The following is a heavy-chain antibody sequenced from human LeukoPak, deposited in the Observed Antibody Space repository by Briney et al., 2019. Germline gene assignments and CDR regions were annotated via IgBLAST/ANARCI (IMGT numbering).Heavy chain of an antibody. CDR2: ISSSSSYI. Sequence: GGSLRLSCAASAFTFSSYSMNWVRQAPGKGLEWVSSISSSSSYIYYADSVKGRFTISRDNAKNSLYLQMNSLRAEDTAVYYCARAAPEGWLQLGGPFDYWGQGTLVTVSS. D-gene: IGHD5-24*01. CDR3: ARAAPEGWLQLGGPFDY. V-gene: IGHV3-21*01. CDR1: AFTFSSYS. J-gene: IGHJ4*02.